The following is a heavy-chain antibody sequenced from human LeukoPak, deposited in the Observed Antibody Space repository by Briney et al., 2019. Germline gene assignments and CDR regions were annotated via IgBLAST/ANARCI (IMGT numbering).Heavy chain of an antibody. CDR1: GFTFTNAW. CDR3: AREGGPYRPLDY. J-gene: IGHJ4*02. V-gene: IGHV4-4*02. Sequence: GSLRLSCVASGFTFTNAWMSWVRQAPGKGLEWIGEVNLQGSTNYNPSLMGRVAISVDKSENHISLQLTSVTAADTAVYYCAREGGPYRPLDYSGQGTLVTVSS. CDR2: VNLQGST.